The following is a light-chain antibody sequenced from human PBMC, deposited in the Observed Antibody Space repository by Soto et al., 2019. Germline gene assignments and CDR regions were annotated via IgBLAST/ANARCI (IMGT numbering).Light chain of an antibody. CDR3: QQYYSYPLT. CDR2: AAS. Sequence: AIRMTHSPSSLSASTGDRVTITCRASQGISSYLAWYQQKPGKAPKLLIYAASTLQSGVPSRFSGNGSGTDFTLTISCLQSEDFATYYCQQYYSYPLTFGGGTKVEIK. CDR1: QGISSY. J-gene: IGKJ4*01. V-gene: IGKV1-8*01.